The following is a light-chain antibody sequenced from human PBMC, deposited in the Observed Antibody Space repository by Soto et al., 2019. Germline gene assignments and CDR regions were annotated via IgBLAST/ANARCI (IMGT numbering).Light chain of an antibody. CDR1: SGSVSTAYY. CDR3: VLYVGGGLWV. Sequence: QTVVTQEPSFSVSPGGTVTLTCGLSSGSVSTAYYPRWYQQTPGQAPRTLIYSTNTRSSGVPDRFSGSILGNKAALTVTGAQADDESDYYCVLYVGGGLWVFGGGTKLTVL. V-gene: IGLV8-61*01. CDR2: STN. J-gene: IGLJ3*02.